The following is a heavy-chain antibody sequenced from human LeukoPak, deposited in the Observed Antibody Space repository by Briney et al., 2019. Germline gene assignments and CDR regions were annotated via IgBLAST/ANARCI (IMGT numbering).Heavy chain of an antibody. V-gene: IGHV3-9*01. CDR2: ISWNSGSI. Sequence: PGGSLRLSCAASGFTFDDYAMHWVRQAPGKGLEWVSGISWNSGSIGYANSVKGRFTISRDNAENSLYLQMNSLRAEDTALYYCAKDIVATMYYFDYWGQGTLVTVSS. D-gene: IGHD5-12*01. CDR1: GFTFDDYA. CDR3: AKDIVATMYYFDY. J-gene: IGHJ4*02.